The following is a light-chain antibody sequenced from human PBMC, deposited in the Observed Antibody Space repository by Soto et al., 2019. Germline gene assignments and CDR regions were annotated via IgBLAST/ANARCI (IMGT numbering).Light chain of an antibody. CDR2: EVS. J-gene: IGLJ2*01. CDR3: SSYTSSSTLVV. V-gene: IGLV2-14*01. Sequence: QSALTQPASVSGSPGQSITISCTETRRDVGGYNYVSWYQQHPGKAPKLMIYEVSNRPSGVSNRFSGSKSGNTASLTISGLQAEDEADYYCSSYTSSSTLVVFGGGTKLTVL. CDR1: RRDVGGYNY.